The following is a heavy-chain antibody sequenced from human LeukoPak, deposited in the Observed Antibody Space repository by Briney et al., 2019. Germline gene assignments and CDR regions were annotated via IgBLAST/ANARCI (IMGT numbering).Heavy chain of an antibody. CDR2: IYSGGSA. Sequence: PGGSLRLSCAASGFTVSSNYMSWVRQAPGKGLEWFSVIYSGGSAFYADSVKGRFTISRDNSKNTLYLQMNSLRAEDTALYYCATRPDGDYPSFDFWGQGTLVTVSS. CDR1: GFTVSSNY. J-gene: IGHJ4*02. CDR3: ATRPDGDYPSFDF. V-gene: IGHV3-53*01. D-gene: IGHD4-17*01.